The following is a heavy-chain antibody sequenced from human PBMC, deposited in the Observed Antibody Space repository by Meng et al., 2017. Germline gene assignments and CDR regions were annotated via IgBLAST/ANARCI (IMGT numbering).Heavy chain of an antibody. Sequence: QGRRVGAVGGVVQPGRSFGLSCAESGFTFSSYGMHWVRQALGKGLEWVAVIWYDGSNKYYADSVKGRFTISRDNSKNTLYLQMNSLRAEDTAVYYCARDQDGPETGLFDYWGQGTLVTVSS. J-gene: IGHJ4*02. CDR2: IWYDGSNK. V-gene: IGHV3-33*01. CDR3: ARDQDGPETGLFDY. CDR1: GFTFSSYG. D-gene: IGHD7-27*01.